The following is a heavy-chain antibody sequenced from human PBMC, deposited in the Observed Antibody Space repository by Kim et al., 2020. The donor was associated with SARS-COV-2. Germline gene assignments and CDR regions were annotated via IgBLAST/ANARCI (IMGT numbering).Heavy chain of an antibody. CDR2: ISGSGGST. D-gene: IGHD5-12*01. V-gene: IGHV3-23*01. CDR1: GFTFSSYA. J-gene: IGHJ6*02. CDR3: AKDSGGYSGYPPFSYYYYYGMDV. Sequence: GGSLRLSCAASGFTFSSYAMSWVRQAPGKGLEWVSAISGSGGSTYYADSVKGRFTISRDNSKNTLYLQMNSLRAEDTAVYYCAKDSGGYSGYPPFSYYYYYGMDVWGQGTTVTVSS.